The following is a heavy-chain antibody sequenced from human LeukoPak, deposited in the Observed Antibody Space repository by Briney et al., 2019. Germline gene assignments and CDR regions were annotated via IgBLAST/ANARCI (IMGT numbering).Heavy chain of an antibody. CDR2: INPNSGGT. CDR1: GYTFTGYY. D-gene: IGHD2-15*01. Sequence: GASVKVSCKASGYTFTGYYMHWVRQAPGQGLEWMGWINPNSGGTNYAQKFQGRVTVTRDMSTSTVYMELSSLKSEDTAVYYCARDPGYCSGDNCYYSFFDPWGQGTLLTVSS. CDR3: ARDPGYCSGDNCYYSFFDP. V-gene: IGHV1-2*02. J-gene: IGHJ5*02.